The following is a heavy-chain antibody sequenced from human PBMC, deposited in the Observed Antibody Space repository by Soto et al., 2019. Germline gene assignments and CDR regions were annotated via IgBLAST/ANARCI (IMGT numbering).Heavy chain of an antibody. CDR3: ARSVVVSRANWFDP. J-gene: IGHJ5*02. CDR1: GYTFTSYY. D-gene: IGHD2-15*01. CDR2: INPSGGTA. V-gene: IGHV1-46*01. Sequence: ASVKVSCKASGYTFTSYYMHWVRQAPGQGLEWMGIINPSGGTANYAQRFQGRVTITADESTSTAYMELSSLRSEDTAVYYCARSVVVSRANWFDPWGQGTLVTVSS.